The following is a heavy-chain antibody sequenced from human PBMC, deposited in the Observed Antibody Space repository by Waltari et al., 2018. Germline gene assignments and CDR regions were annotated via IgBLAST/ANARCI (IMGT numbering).Heavy chain of an antibody. CDR1: GSSFPPYA. D-gene: IGHD2-2*01. V-gene: IGHV7-4-1*02. CDR3: AREVVPAATIVVNWFDP. J-gene: IGHJ5*02. Sequence: QVELVQSGPELKQPGASVKVSCRASGSSFPPYAINWVRQAPGRGIELMGWINTKSGNPTYVQGFTGRFVFSLDTSVSTAFLQINSLEAEDTAVYYCAREVVPAATIVVNWFDPWGQGTLVTVSS. CDR2: INTKSGNP.